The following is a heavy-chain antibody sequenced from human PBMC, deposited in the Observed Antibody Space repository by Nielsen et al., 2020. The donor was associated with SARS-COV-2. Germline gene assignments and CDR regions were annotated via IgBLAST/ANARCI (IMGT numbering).Heavy chain of an antibody. D-gene: IGHD3-16*02. CDR1: GFTFSSYG. J-gene: IGHJ4*02. Sequence: GKSLKISCAASGFTFSSYGMHWVRQAPGKGLEWVAVIWYDGSNKYYADSVKGRFTISRDNSKNTLYLQMNSLRAEDTAVYYCARDGGIYDYVWGSYRDEFDYWGQGTLVTVSS. CDR2: IWYDGSNK. CDR3: ARDGGIYDYVWGSYRDEFDY. V-gene: IGHV3-33*01.